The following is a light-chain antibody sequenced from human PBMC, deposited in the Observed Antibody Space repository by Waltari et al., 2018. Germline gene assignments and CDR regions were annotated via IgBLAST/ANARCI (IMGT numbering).Light chain of an antibody. J-gene: IGLJ2*01. Sequence: QSVLTQPPSASGTPGQGVTISCSGRSSNIGSNSVNWYQQLPGTAPKLPIFSDNQRPPGVPDRFSGSKSGDSASLAISGLQSDDEAHYYCAAWDDSLNSVLFGGGTKLTVL. CDR3: AAWDDSLNSVL. V-gene: IGLV1-44*01. CDR1: SSNIGSNS. CDR2: SDN.